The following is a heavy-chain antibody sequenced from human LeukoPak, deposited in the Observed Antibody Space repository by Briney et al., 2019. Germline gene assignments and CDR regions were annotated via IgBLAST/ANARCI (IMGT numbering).Heavy chain of an antibody. CDR3: ARDLDY. J-gene: IGHJ4*02. CDR2: IKQDGTEK. Sequence: GGSLRLSCAASKFTFSTYLMSWVRQAPGKGLEWVASIKQDGTEKYYVDSVKGRFTISRDNARDSLYLQMNSLRAEDTGVYYCARDLDYWGQGTLVTVSS. CDR1: KFTFSTYL. V-gene: IGHV3-7*01.